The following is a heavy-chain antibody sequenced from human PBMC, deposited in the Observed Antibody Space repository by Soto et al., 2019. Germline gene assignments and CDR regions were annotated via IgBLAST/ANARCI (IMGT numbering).Heavy chain of an antibody. CDR2: IKSKDDGVTI. D-gene: IGHD3-10*01. J-gene: IGHJ4*02. CDR3: NTRGGY. CDR1: GISFSDAW. V-gene: IGHV3-15*07. Sequence: EVQLVESGGVLVKSGGSLRLSCEVSGISFSDAWMNWVRQAPGKGLEWVARIKSKDDGVTIDYAAPVNGRFTISRDDSKNTMYLQMNNLKTEDTGVYYCNTRGGYWGQGTLVTVSS.